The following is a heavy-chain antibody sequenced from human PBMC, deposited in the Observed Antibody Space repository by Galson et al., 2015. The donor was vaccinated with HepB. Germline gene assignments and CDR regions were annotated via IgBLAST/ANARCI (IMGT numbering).Heavy chain of an antibody. CDR1: GFSLSTSTVG. CDR2: INGNDDK. J-gene: IGHJ4*02. D-gene: IGHD1-20*01. CDR3: AHRRQVITKEFDS. Sequence: PALVKPTQTLTLTCTFSGFSLSTSTVGVGWIRQPPGKALEWLALINGNDDKRYSPSLKRRLTFTKDTSKSQVVLTMTNMDPVDTATYYCAHRRQVITKEFDSWGQGTLVTVSS. V-gene: IGHV2-5*01.